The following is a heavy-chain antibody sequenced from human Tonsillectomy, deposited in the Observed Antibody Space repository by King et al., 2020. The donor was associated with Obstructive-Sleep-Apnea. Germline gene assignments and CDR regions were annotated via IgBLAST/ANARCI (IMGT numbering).Heavy chain of an antibody. CDR3: ARAGDYKRYGMDV. D-gene: IGHD4-11*01. J-gene: IGHJ6*02. CDR2: IKQDGSEK. Sequence: VQLVESGGGLVQPGGSLRLSCAASGFTFSSYWMSWVRQAPGKGLEWVANIKQDGSEKYYVDSVKGRFTISRDNAKNSLYLQMNSLRAEDTAVYYCARAGDYKRYGMDVWGQGTTVTVSS. V-gene: IGHV3-7*03. CDR1: GFTFSSYW.